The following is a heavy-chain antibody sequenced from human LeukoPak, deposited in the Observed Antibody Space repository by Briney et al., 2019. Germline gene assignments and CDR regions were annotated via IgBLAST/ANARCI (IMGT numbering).Heavy chain of an antibody. J-gene: IGHJ4*02. CDR1: GFTFSSYA. D-gene: IGHD2-15*01. V-gene: IGHV3-30*04. CDR3: ASLPRYCSGGSCYFGGFFEY. Sequence: GGSLRLSCAASGFTFSSYAMHWVRQAPGKGLEWVALISYDGSNKYYADSVKGRFTTSRDNSKNTLYLQMNSLRAEDTAVHYCASLPRYCSGGSCYFGGFFEYWGQGTLGTVSS. CDR2: ISYDGSNK.